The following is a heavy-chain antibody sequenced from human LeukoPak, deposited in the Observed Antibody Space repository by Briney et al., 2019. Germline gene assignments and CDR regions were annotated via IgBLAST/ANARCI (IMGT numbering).Heavy chain of an antibody. V-gene: IGHV3-21*01. J-gene: IGHJ4*02. Sequence: PGGSLRLSCAASGFTFSSYSMNWVRQAPRKGLEWVSSISSSSSYIYYADSVKGRFTISRDNAKNSLYLQMNSLRAEDTAVYYCASPRSSSGWELEYWGQGTLVTVSS. CDR3: ASPRSSSGWELEY. D-gene: IGHD6-19*01. CDR1: GFTFSSYS. CDR2: ISSSSSYI.